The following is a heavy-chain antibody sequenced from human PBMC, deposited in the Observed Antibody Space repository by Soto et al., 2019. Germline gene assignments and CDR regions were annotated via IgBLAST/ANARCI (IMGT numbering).Heavy chain of an antibody. V-gene: IGHV1-2*02. CDR3: AREDYYDSSDVSPLYYGMDV. J-gene: IGHJ6*02. D-gene: IGHD3-22*01. CDR1: GYTFTGYY. Sequence: ASVKVSCKASGYTFTGYYMHWVRQAPGQGLEWMGWINPNSGGTNYAQKFQGRVTMTRDTSISTAYMELSRLRSDDTAVYYCAREDYYDSSDVSPLYYGMDVWGQGTTVTVSS. CDR2: INPNSGGT.